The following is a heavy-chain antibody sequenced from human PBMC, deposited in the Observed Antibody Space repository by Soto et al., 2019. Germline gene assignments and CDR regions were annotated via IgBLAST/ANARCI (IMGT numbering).Heavy chain of an antibody. J-gene: IGHJ2*01. CDR1: GYTFSTYY. CDR3: ARYDYHPNYTDFPGPASSDL. V-gene: IGHV1-46*01. D-gene: IGHD1-7*01. Sequence: ASVKVSCKASGYTFSTYYMHWVRQAPGQGYEWMGIINPSGGSTTYAQKFQGRVTMTRDTSTTTVYMELSSLKSEDTAVYYFARYDYHPNYTDFPGPASSDL. CDR2: INPSGGST.